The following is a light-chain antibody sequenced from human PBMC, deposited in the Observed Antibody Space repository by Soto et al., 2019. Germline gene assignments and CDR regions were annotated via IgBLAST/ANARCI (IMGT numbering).Light chain of an antibody. CDR3: QKYNSAPRT. Sequence: DIQKTQSPSSLSASVGDRVTITCRASQGISNYLAWYQQKPGKVPKLLIYAASTLQSGVPSRFSGSGSGTDFTLTIISLQPEDVATYYCQKYNSAPRTFGQGTKVEIK. CDR1: QGISNY. J-gene: IGKJ1*01. CDR2: AAS. V-gene: IGKV1-27*01.